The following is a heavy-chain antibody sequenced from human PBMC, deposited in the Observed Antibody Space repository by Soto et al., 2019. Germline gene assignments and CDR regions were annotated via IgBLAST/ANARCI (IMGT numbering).Heavy chain of an antibody. Sequence: QVQLQESGPGLVKPSQTLSLTCTVSGGSISSGGYYWSWIRQHPGKGLEWIGYIYYSGSTYYNPSLKSRVTISVDTSKNQFSLKLSSVTAADTAVYYCARSYCSSTNCYAGGQGHRLYYFDYWGQGTLVTVSS. D-gene: IGHD2-2*01. CDR2: IYYSGST. CDR1: GGSISSGGYY. CDR3: ARSYCSSTNCYAGGQGHRLYYFDY. J-gene: IGHJ4*02. V-gene: IGHV4-31*03.